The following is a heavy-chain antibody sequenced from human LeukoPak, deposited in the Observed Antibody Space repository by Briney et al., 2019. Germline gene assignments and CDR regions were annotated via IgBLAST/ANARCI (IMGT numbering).Heavy chain of an antibody. CDR2: IYTDGST. Sequence: GVSLRLSCAASGFTVSSNYMSWVRQAPGKGLEWVSIIYTDGSTYYADSVKGRSTISRDNSKSTLYLQMNSLRAEDTAVYYCARATYYYDTSGYRDFYFDSWGQGTLVTVSS. J-gene: IGHJ4*02. V-gene: IGHV3-53*01. CDR3: ARATYYYDTSGYRDFYFDS. CDR1: GFTVSSNY. D-gene: IGHD3-22*01.